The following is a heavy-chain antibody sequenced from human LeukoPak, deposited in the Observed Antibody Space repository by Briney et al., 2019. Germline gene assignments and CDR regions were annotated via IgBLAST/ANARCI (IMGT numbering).Heavy chain of an antibody. J-gene: IGHJ6*02. D-gene: IGHD2-2*01. CDR3: ARDCSSTSCYLNYYYYGMDV. V-gene: IGHV1-18*01. Sequence: GASVKVSCKASGYTFTSYGISWVRQAPGQGLEWMGWISAYNGNTNYAQKFQGRVTITADESTSTAYMELSSLRSEDTAVYYCARDCSSTSCYLNYYYYGMDVWGQGTTVTVSS. CDR2: ISAYNGNT. CDR1: GYTFTSYG.